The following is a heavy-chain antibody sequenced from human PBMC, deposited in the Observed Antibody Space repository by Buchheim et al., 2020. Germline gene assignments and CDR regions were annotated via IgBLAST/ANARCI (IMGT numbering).Heavy chain of an antibody. CDR2: IDWDDDK. V-gene: IGHV2-70*01. Sequence: QVTLRESGPALVKPTQTLTLTCTFSGFSLSSSGMCETWIRQPPGKALEWLALIDWDDDKHYSTSLRTRLTISKDTSKNQVVLTMTNMEPLDTATYFCARGYYESTGYYGDFQHWGQGTL. J-gene: IGHJ1*01. CDR3: ARGYYESTGYYGDFQH. D-gene: IGHD3-22*01. CDR1: GFSLSSSGMC.